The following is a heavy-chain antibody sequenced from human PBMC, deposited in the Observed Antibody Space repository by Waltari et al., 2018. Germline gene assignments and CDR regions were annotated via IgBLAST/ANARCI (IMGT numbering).Heavy chain of an antibody. Sequence: EVQLLESGGGLVKPGGSLRLPCPASGFHFQYAWMNWVRQAPGKGLEWVGRIKSKSEGGTTDYVAPVKGRFTISRDDSKGTLFLQMNSLKIEDTGVYYCTTRLVVYDVWGQGTTVTVSS. CDR3: TTRLVVYDV. CDR1: GFHFQYAW. V-gene: IGHV3-15*01. CDR2: IKSKSEGGTT. J-gene: IGHJ6*02. D-gene: IGHD2-8*02.